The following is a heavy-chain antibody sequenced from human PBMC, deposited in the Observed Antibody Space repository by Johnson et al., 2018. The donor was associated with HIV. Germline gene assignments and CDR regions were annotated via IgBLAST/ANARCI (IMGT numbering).Heavy chain of an antibody. V-gene: IGHV3-23*04. CDR2: ISGSGGST. CDR1: GFTFSDNY. D-gene: IGHD4-17*01. J-gene: IGHJ3*02. CDR3: ARAMYADDYGDYLFIAPRLDAFDI. Sequence: EVQLVESGGGLVQPGGSLRLSCAASGFTFSDNYMSWIRQAPGKGLEWVSAISGSGGSTYYADSVKGRFTISRDNSKNTLYLQMSSLRAEDTAVYYCARAMYADDYGDYLFIAPRLDAFDIWGQGTMVTVSS.